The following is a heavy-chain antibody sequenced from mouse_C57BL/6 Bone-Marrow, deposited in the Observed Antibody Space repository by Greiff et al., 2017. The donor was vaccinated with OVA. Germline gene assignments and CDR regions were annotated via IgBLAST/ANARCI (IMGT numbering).Heavy chain of an antibody. CDR1: GFSLTSYG. D-gene: IGHD1-1*01. CDR2: IWRGGST. Sequence: VKLQESGPGLVQPSQSLSITCTVSGFSLTSYGVHWVRQSPGKGLEWLGVIWRGGSTDYNAAFMSRLSITKDNSKSQVFFKMNSLQADDTAIYYCAKRGYGSSYYAMDYWGQGTSVTVSS. V-gene: IGHV2-5*01. CDR3: AKRGYGSSYYAMDY. J-gene: IGHJ4*01.